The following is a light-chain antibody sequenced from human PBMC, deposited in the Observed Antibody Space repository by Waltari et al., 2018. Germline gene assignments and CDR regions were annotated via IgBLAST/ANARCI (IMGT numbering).Light chain of an antibody. V-gene: IGLV2-23*02. CDR2: EVN. CDR1: SSDVGSYNL. J-gene: IGLJ3*02. CDR3: CSYAGSNTFVV. Sequence: QSALTQPASVSGSPGQSITISCTGTSSDVGSYNLVSWYHQHPGNTPKLMIYEVNKRPSGVSNRFSAYKSGNTASPTTFGLQGEDDDDYHCCSYAGSNTFVVFGGGTKLTVL.